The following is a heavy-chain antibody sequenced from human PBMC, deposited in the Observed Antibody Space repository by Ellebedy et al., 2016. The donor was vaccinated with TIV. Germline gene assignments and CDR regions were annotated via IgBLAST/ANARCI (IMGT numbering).Heavy chain of an antibody. CDR2: IYYSGST. D-gene: IGHD3-10*01. Sequence: MPSETLSLTCTVPGCSVSSGSYYWSWIRQPPGKGLEWIGYIYYSGSTNYNSSRKSRVTISVDTSRNQFSLKLSSVTAEDTAVYFCARGRRKDYYGSGSWGGMDVWGQGTTVTVSS. CDR1: GCSVSSGSYY. J-gene: IGHJ6*02. CDR3: ARGRRKDYYGSGSWGGMDV. V-gene: IGHV4-61*01.